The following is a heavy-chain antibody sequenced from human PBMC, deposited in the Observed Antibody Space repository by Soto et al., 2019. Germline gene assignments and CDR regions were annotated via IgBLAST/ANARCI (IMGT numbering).Heavy chain of an antibody. CDR3: AKGAVTVYDFWSGYLWSY. CDR2: ISGSGGST. V-gene: IGHV3-23*01. Sequence: EVQLLESGGGLVQPGGSLRLSCAASGFTFSSYAMSWVRQAPGKGLEWVSDISGSGGSTYYAESVKGRFTISRDNSKNKLYLQINSLRAEDTAVYYCAKGAVTVYDFWSGYLWSYWGQGTLVTVSS. J-gene: IGHJ4*02. CDR1: GFTFSSYA. D-gene: IGHD3-3*01.